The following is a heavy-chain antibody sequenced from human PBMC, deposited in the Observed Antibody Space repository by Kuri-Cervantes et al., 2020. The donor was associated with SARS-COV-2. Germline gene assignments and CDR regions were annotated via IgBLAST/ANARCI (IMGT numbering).Heavy chain of an antibody. V-gene: IGHV1-2*02. CDR3: ARRECSGGSCYSGEGRYYYGMDV. Sequence: ASVKVSCKASGYTFTGYYMHWVRQAPGQGLEWMGWINPNSGGTNYAQKFQGRVTMTRDTSISTAYMELSRLRSDDTAVYYCARRECSGGSCYSGEGRYYYGMDVWGQGTTVTVSS. D-gene: IGHD2-15*01. CDR2: INPNSGGT. CDR1: GYTFTGYY. J-gene: IGHJ6*02.